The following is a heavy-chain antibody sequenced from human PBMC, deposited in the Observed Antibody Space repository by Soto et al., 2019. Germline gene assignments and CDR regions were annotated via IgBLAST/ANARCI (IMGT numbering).Heavy chain of an antibody. CDR2: IYYSGST. CDR1: GGSISSTSYY. Sequence: QLQLQESGPGLAKPSETLSLICTVSGGSISSTSYYWGWIRQPPGKGLEWIGNIYYSGSTSYNSSLKSRVTISVDASKNQFSLKLSSVTAADTALYYCARLTVSRGFAYWGLGTLVSVSS. V-gene: IGHV4-39*01. J-gene: IGHJ4*02. CDR3: ARLTVSRGFAY. D-gene: IGHD4-17*01.